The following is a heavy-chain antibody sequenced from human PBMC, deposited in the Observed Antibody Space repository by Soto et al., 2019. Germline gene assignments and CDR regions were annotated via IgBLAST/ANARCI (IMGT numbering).Heavy chain of an antibody. V-gene: IGHV4-39*01. D-gene: IGHD6-13*01. J-gene: IGHJ4*02. CDR2: ISYSGTT. CDR1: GGSISGNYYY. Sequence: QLPPQESGPGLVKPSGTLSLTCTVSGGSISGNYYYWAWIRQPPGKGLEWIGSISYSGTTNSNPSPKSRITISVDPSKSQFSRRLSSVSAIDTAVYYCARLGGVPSSSPWIAYWGQGTLVTVAS. CDR3: ARLGGVPSSSPWIAY.